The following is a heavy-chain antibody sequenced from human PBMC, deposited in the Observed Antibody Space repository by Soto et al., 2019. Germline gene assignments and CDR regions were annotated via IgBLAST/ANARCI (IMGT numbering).Heavy chain of an antibody. Sequence: ASVKVSCKASGYTLTGYYMHWVRQAPGQGLEWMGWINPNSGGTNYAQKFQGWVTMTRDTSISTAYMELSRLRSDDTAVYYCARSPSSCGHFDIWGQVTIVTVSS. CDR1: GYTLTGYY. CDR2: INPNSGGT. V-gene: IGHV1-2*04. D-gene: IGHD2-2*01. CDR3: ARSPSSCGHFDI. J-gene: IGHJ3*02.